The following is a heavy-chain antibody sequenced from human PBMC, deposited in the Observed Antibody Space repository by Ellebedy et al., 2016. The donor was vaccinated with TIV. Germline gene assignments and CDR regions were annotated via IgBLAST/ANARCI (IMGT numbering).Heavy chain of an antibody. D-gene: IGHD1-14*01. CDR2: IYSGDSV. V-gene: IGHV3-53*01. J-gene: IGHJ4*02. CDR3: ARVGKTTRNDY. CDR1: GLIVSGNY. Sequence: GESLKISCAASGLIVSGNYMNWVRQAPGKGLEWVSTIYSGDSVDYADSVKGRFTISRDSSKNTLYLQMNSLRAEDTAVYYCARVGKTTRNDYWGQGTLVTVSS.